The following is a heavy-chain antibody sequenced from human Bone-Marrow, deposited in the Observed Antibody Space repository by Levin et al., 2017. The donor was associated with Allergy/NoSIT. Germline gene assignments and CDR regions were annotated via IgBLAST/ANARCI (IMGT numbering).Heavy chain of an antibody. CDR3: VRIRLAGDTYDY. CDR2: INQGGSGK. V-gene: IGHV3-7*01. J-gene: IGHJ4*02. Sequence: GESLKISCAGSGFTLSSHWMSWVRQAPGKGLEWVANINQGGSGKYYVDSVKGRFTISRDNGKNSLYLEMNSLRAEDTAVYYCVRIRLAGDTYDYWGQGTLVTVSS. D-gene: IGHD6-19*01. CDR1: GFTLSSHW.